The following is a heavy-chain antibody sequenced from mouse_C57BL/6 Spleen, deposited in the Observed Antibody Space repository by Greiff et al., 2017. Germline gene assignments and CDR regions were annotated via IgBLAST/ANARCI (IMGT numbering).Heavy chain of an antibody. J-gene: IGHJ2*01. CDR1: GYTFTGYW. V-gene: IGHV1-9*01. CDR2: ILPGSGST. CDR3: ARGGFRLRKDY. D-gene: IGHD3-2*02. Sequence: QVQLQQSGAELMKPGASVKLSCKATGYTFTGYWIEWVKQRPGNGLEWIGEILPGSGSTNYNEKFKGKATFTADTSSNAAYMQRSSLTTEDSAIYYGARGGFRLRKDYWGQGTTLTVSS.